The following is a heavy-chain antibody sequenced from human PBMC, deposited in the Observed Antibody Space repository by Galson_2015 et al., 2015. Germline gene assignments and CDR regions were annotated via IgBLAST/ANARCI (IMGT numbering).Heavy chain of an antibody. CDR3: AREGLGRFGSGGAFDI. D-gene: IGHD3-10*01. CDR1: GYTFTSYA. CDR2: INAGNGNT. J-gene: IGHJ3*02. V-gene: IGHV1-3*01. Sequence: SVKVSCKASGYTFTSYAMNWVRQAPGQRLEWMGWINAGNGNTKYSQKFQGRVTITRDTSASTAYMELSSLRSEDTAVYYCAREGLGRFGSGGAFDIWGQGTMVTVSS.